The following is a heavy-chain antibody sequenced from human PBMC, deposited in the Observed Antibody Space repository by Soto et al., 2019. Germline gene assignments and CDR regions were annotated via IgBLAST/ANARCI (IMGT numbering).Heavy chain of an antibody. CDR2: IYYSGST. CDR1: GGSISSYY. V-gene: IGHV4-59*01. J-gene: IGHJ6*03. Sequence: SETLSLTCTVSGGSISSYYWSWIRQPPGKGLEWIGYIYYSGSTNYNPSLKSRVTISVDTSKNQFSLKLSSVTAADTAVYYCARKYYYYYMDVRGKGTTVTVSS. CDR3: ARKYYYYYMDV.